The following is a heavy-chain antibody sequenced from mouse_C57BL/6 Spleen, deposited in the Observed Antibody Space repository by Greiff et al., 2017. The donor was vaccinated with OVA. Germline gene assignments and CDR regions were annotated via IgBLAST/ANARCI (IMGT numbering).Heavy chain of an antibody. CDR3: ARDAPEAWFAY. CDR1: GFTFSSYA. CDR2: ISDGGSYT. Sequence: EVHLVESGGGLVKPGGSLKLSCAASGFTFSSYAMSWVRQTPEKRLEWVATISDGGSYTYYPDNVKGRFTISRDNAKNNLYLQMSHLKSEDTAMYYCARDAPEAWFAYWGQGTLVTVSA. V-gene: IGHV5-4*01. J-gene: IGHJ3*01.